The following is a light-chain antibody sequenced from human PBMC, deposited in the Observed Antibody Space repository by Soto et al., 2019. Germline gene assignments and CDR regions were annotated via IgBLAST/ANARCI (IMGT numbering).Light chain of an antibody. Sequence: DIQMTQSPSSLSASVGARVTITCRASPSISSSLNWYQQKPGKAPKLLIYAASSLQSGVPSRFSGSGSGTDFTLTISSLQPEDFATYYCQQSYSTPPTFGQGTKVEIK. CDR2: AAS. V-gene: IGKV1-39*01. J-gene: IGKJ1*01. CDR1: PSISSS. CDR3: QQSYSTPPT.